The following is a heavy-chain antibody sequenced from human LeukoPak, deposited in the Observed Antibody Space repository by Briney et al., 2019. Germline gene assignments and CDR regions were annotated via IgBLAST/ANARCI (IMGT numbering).Heavy chain of an antibody. J-gene: IGHJ5*02. D-gene: IGHD6-19*01. CDR3: ARAYYSSGSKGFDP. CDR2: INHSGST. CDR1: GGSFRGYY. Sequence: AETLSLTCAVYGGSFRGYYWSRIRQPPGKALEWIGEINHSGSTNYNPSLKSRVTKSVDTSKNQFSLKPSSVTAADTAVYYCARAYYSSGSKGFDPWGQGTLVTVSS. V-gene: IGHV4-34*01.